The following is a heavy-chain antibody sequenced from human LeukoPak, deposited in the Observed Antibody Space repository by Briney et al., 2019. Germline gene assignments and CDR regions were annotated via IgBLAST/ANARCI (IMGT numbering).Heavy chain of an antibody. Sequence: PGGSVRVSFAACGFTFSSYEMNGLRQAAGRGLDWVSCISSSGSTIYYANFVKGRFSISRDNAKNSLYLQMNSLSAEETAVYYCARDYGSGSYYQSYYYYGMDVWGKGTTVTVSS. J-gene: IGHJ6*04. D-gene: IGHD3-10*01. CDR1: GFTFSSYE. V-gene: IGHV3-48*03. CDR2: ISSSGSTI. CDR3: ARDYGSGSYYQSYYYYGMDV.